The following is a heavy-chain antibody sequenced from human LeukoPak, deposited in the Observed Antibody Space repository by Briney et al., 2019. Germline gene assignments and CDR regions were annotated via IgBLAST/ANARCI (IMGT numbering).Heavy chain of an antibody. Sequence: ASVKVSCKGSRHILTELSMHCVRQAPGKGLEWMGSFDPEDGETIYAQKFQGRLTMTEDTSTDTAYMDVSSLRSEDTAVYYCATDLVGARVLDYWGQGTLVTVSS. J-gene: IGHJ4*02. CDR1: RHILTELS. CDR3: ATDLVGARVLDY. D-gene: IGHD1-26*01. V-gene: IGHV1-24*01. CDR2: FDPEDGET.